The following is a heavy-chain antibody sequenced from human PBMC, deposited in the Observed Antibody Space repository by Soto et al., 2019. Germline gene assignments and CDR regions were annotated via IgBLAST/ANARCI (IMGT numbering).Heavy chain of an antibody. Sequence: EAQLLESGGGLVQPGGSLVLSCAASGFTFSSYAMSWVRQAPGKGLEWVSSISGGGNDAFYAVSVKGRFTISRDNSRNTLYLQMSSLRADDTAIYYCARSLFLASTDTEPFDYWDQGALVTVSS. V-gene: IGHV3-23*01. J-gene: IGHJ4*02. CDR1: GFTFSSYA. CDR3: ARSLFLASTDTEPFDY. CDR2: ISGGGNDA. D-gene: IGHD3-3*02.